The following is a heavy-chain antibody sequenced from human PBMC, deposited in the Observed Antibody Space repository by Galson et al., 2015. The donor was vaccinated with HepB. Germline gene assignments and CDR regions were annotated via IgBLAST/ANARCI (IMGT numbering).Heavy chain of an antibody. Sequence: SLRLSCAASGFTFSSYWMNWVRQAPGKGPEWVANIKQDGSEKFYVDSVKGRFNISGDNAKDSLFLQMNSLRAEDTAVYYCARESGYSSSVLDYWGQGTLVTVSS. CDR2: IKQDGSEK. J-gene: IGHJ4*02. D-gene: IGHD6-13*01. CDR1: GFTFSSYW. CDR3: ARESGYSSSVLDY. V-gene: IGHV3-7*03.